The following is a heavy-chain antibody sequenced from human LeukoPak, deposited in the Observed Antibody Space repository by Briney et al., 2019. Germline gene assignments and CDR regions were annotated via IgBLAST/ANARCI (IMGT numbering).Heavy chain of an antibody. D-gene: IGHD1-26*01. CDR1: GFTFSSYY. V-gene: IGHV3-30*18. CDR3: AKDRWYSGSYCFDY. Sequence: GGSLRLSCAASGFTFSSYYMHWIRQAPGKGLEWVAVISYDGSNKYYADSVKGRFTISRDNSKNTLYLQMNSLRAEDAAVYYCAKDRWYSGSYCFDYWGQGTLVTVSS. CDR2: ISYDGSNK. J-gene: IGHJ4*02.